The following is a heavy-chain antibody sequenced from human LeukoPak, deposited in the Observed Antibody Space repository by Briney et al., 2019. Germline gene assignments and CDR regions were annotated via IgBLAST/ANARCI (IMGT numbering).Heavy chain of an antibody. CDR2: INPNSGGT. CDR1: GYTFTGYY. J-gene: IGHJ4*02. Sequence: GASVKVSCKASGYTFTGYYMHWVRQAPGQGLEWMGRINPNSGGTNYAQKFQGRVTMTRDTSISTAYMELSRLRSDDTAVYYCARVYCSSTSCYDYWGQGTLVTVSS. CDR3: ARVYCSSTSCYDY. D-gene: IGHD2-2*01. V-gene: IGHV1-2*06.